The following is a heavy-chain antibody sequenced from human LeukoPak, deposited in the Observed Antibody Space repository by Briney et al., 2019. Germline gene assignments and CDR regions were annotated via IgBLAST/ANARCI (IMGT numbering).Heavy chain of an antibody. V-gene: IGHV4-59*01. CDR2: IYYSGST. J-gene: IGHJ4*02. CDR3: ARVGSGYTFDY. CDR1: GGSISSYY. Sequence: PSETLSLTCTVPGGSISSYYWSWIRQPPGKGLEWIGYIYYSGSTNYNPSLKSRVTISVDTPKNQFSLKLSSVPAADTAVYYCARVGSGYTFDYWGQGTLVTVSS. D-gene: IGHD3-22*01.